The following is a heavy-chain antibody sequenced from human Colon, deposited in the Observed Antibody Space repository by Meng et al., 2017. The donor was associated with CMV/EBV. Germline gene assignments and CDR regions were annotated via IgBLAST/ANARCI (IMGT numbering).Heavy chain of an antibody. CDR3: TKDLVREIVPAALVLDV. Sequence: SVKVSCKASGGTFSSYAISWVRQAPGQGLEWMGGIIPIFGTANYAQKFQGRVTITTDESTSTAYMELSSLRSEDTAVYYCTKDLVREIVPAALVLDVWGQGTTVTVSS. CDR1: GGTFSSYA. D-gene: IGHD2-2*01. V-gene: IGHV1-69*05. J-gene: IGHJ6*02. CDR2: IIPIFGTA.